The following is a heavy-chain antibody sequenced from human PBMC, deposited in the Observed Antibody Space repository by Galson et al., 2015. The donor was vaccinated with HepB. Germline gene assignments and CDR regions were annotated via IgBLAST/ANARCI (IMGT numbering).Heavy chain of an antibody. CDR3: ARDSTLAYCGGDCFCDY. V-gene: IGHV1-46*01. Sequence: SVKVSCKASGCTFTSYYMHWVRQAPGQGLEWMGIINPRGGSTSYAQKFQGRVTMTRDTSTSTVYMELSSLRSEDTAVYYCARDSTLAYCGGDCFCDYWGQGTLVTVSS. CDR1: GCTFTSYY. CDR2: INPRGGST. J-gene: IGHJ4*02. D-gene: IGHD2-21*01.